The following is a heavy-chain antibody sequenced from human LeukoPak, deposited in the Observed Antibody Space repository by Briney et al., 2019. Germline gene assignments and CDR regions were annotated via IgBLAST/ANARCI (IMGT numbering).Heavy chain of an antibody. J-gene: IGHJ3*02. CDR1: GYSFTSYW. CDR3: ARTGAWQLVQLYAFDI. Sequence: PGESLKISCKGSGYSFTSYWIAWVRQMPGKGLEWMGIIYPGDSDTRYSPSFQGQVTISADKSISTAYLQWSSLKASDTAMYYCARTGAWQLVQLYAFDIWGQGTMVTVSS. D-gene: IGHD6-13*01. CDR2: IYPGDSDT. V-gene: IGHV5-51*01.